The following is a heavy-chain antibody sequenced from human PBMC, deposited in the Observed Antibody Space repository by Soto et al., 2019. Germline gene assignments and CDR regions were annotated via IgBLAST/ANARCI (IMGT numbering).Heavy chain of an antibody. D-gene: IGHD3-10*01. V-gene: IGHV3-23*01. CDR2: ITFRGDYT. CDR3: AKLGTMGVFES. J-gene: IGHJ4*02. CDR1: GFTFSSFA. Sequence: EVQLLESGGGLVQPGGSLRLSCAASGFTFSSFAMSWVRQAPGKGLEWLAGITFRGDYTYYADSVKGRFTLSRDNSRNRLDLEMNSLQVGDTALYYCAKLGTMGVFESWGQGTLLTVSA.